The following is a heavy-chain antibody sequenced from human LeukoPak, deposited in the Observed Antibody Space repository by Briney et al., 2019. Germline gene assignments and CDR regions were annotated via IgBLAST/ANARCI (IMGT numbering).Heavy chain of an antibody. J-gene: IGHJ5*02. CDR2: IYYSGTT. V-gene: IGHV4-39*01. CDR3: ARHSTRYGDYRAPFDP. D-gene: IGHD4-17*01. CDR1: GDSIRCSSYY. Sequence: PSETLSLTCTVSGDSIRCSSYYSGWIRQPPGKGLEWIGSIYYSGTTYYNPSLKSRVTISVDTSKNQFSLKLSSVTAADTALYFCARHSTRYGDYRAPFDPWGQGTLVTVSS.